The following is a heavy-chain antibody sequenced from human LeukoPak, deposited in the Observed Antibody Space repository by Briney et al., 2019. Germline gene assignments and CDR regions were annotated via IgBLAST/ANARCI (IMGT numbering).Heavy chain of an antibody. Sequence: GGSLRLSCAASGFSFSSYWMSWVRQAPGKGLEWVANINQDGGEIYYVDSVKGRFIISRDNAKNSLYLQMNSLRVEDTAVYYCATDKVEGATRLDNWGQGTLVTVFS. CDR2: INQDGGEI. CDR3: ATDKVEGATRLDN. D-gene: IGHD1-26*01. J-gene: IGHJ4*02. CDR1: GFSFSSYW. V-gene: IGHV3-7*03.